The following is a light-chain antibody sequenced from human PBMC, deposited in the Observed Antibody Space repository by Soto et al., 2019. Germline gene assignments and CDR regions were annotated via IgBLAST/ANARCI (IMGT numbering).Light chain of an antibody. Sequence: EIVLTQSPGTLSLSPGERATLSCRSSQSVSSSYLAWYQQKPGQAPTLLIYDASNRATGIPARFSGSGSGTDFTLTISRLEPEDFAVYYCQQYGSSPPTFGQGTRLEIK. CDR1: QSVSSSY. V-gene: IGKV3-20*01. CDR3: QQYGSSPPT. J-gene: IGKJ5*01. CDR2: DAS.